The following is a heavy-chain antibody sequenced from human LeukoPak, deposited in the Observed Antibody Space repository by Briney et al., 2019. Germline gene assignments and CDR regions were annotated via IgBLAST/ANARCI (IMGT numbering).Heavy chain of an antibody. CDR3: AKGRQWLGRLFDY. CDR2: ISGSGGST. CDR1: GLTFSNYA. J-gene: IGHJ4*02. Sequence: GGSLRLSCTASGLTFSNYAMSWVRQAPGKGLEWVSAISGSGGSTYYADSVKGRFTISRDNFKNTLYLQMNSLRAEDTAVYYCAKGRQWLGRLFDYWGQGTLVTVSS. D-gene: IGHD6-19*01. V-gene: IGHV3-23*01.